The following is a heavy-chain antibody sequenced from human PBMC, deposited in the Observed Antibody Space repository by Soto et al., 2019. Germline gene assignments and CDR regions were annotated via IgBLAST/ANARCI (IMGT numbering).Heavy chain of an antibody. V-gene: IGHV1-46*01. D-gene: IGHD2-15*01. J-gene: IGHJ4*02. CDR1: GYTFTTYY. CDR2: INPNGGST. CDR3: ARAGYCSGGTCVHGNCDY. Sequence: QVQLVQSGAEVMRPGASVKVSGKASGYTFTTYYMHWMRQAPGQVLEWLGIINPNGGSTTYAQKFQGRVTMTRDTSTSTVYLELSSLRSEDTAVYYCARAGYCSGGTCVHGNCDYWGQGTLVTVSA.